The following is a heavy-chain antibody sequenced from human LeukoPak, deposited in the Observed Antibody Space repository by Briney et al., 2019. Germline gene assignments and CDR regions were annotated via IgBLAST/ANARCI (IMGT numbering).Heavy chain of an antibody. Sequence: SGGSLRLSCAASGFTFSSYAMSWVRQAPGKGLEWVSAISGSGGSTYYADSVKGRFTISRDNSKNTLYLQMDSLRAEDTAVYYCAKDPNGSSGLFDPWGQGTLVTVSS. D-gene: IGHD6-6*01. CDR1: GFTFSSYA. CDR3: AKDPNGSSGLFDP. V-gene: IGHV3-23*01. CDR2: ISGSGGST. J-gene: IGHJ5*02.